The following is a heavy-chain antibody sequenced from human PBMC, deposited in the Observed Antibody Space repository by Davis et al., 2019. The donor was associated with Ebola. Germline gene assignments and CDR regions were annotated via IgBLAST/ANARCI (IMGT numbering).Heavy chain of an antibody. V-gene: IGHV3-9*01. CDR3: ARDRRDGYNPLDY. CDR1: GFTFDDYA. J-gene: IGHJ4*02. CDR2: LTWNSGNI. D-gene: IGHD5-24*01. Sequence: SLKISCTASGFTFDDYAMHWVRQAPGKGLEWVSGLTWNSGNIRYADSVKGRFTISRDNAKNSLYLQMNSLRDEDTAVYYCARDRRDGYNPLDYWGQGTLVTVSS.